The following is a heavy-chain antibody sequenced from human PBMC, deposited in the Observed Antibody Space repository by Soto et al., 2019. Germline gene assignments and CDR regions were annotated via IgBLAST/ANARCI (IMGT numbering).Heavy chain of an antibody. D-gene: IGHD3-10*02. V-gene: IGHV3-23*01. CDR3: AKKVSGAGDTSNLHY. J-gene: IGHJ4*02. Sequence: GSLRLSCAASGFTFSSYAMSWVRQAPGKGLEWVSALSGSGTSTYYAGSVKGRFTISRDNSKNTLYLQMNSLRAEDTAVYYCAKKVSGAGDTSNLHYWGQGTLVTVSS. CDR2: LSGSGTST. CDR1: GFTFSSYA.